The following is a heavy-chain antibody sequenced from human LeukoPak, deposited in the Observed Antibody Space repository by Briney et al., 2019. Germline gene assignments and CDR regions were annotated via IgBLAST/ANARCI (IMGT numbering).Heavy chain of an antibody. V-gene: IGHV4-59*01. J-gene: IGHJ4*02. D-gene: IGHD1-26*01. CDR3: ARVGPVGATRPYYFDY. Sequence: PSETLSLTCTVSGGSISSYYWSWIRQPPGKGLEWIGYIHYSGSTNYNPSLKSRVTISVDTSKNQFSLKLSSVTAADTAVYYCARVGPVGATRPYYFDYWGQGTLVTVSS. CDR1: GGSISSYY. CDR2: IHYSGST.